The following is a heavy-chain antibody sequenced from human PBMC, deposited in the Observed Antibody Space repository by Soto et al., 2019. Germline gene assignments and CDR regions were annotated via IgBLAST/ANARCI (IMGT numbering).Heavy chain of an antibody. J-gene: IGHJ3*02. Sequence: QVQLVESGGGVVQPGRSLRLSCAASGFTFSSYGMHWVRQAPGKGLEWVAVIWYDGSNKYYADSVKGRFTISRDNSKNTLYLQMTSLRAEDTAVYYCARGSDSSSWYDGDAFDIWGQGTMVTVSS. CDR1: GFTFSSYG. V-gene: IGHV3-33*01. CDR3: ARGSDSSSWYDGDAFDI. CDR2: IWYDGSNK. D-gene: IGHD6-13*01.